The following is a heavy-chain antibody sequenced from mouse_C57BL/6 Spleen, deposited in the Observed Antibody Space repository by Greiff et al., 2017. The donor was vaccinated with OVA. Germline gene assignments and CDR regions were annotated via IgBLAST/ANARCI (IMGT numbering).Heavy chain of an antibody. J-gene: IGHJ4*01. CDR2: FHPYNDDT. CDR1: GYTFTTYP. CDR3: ARRGYDGRAMDY. D-gene: IGHD1-1*01. V-gene: IGHV1-47*01. Sequence: VQLVESGAELVKPGASVKMSCKASGYTFTTYPIEWMKQNPGKSLEWIGNFHPYNDDTKYNEKFKGKATLTVEKSSSTVYLELSRLTSDDSAVYYCARRGYDGRAMDYWGQGTSVTVSS.